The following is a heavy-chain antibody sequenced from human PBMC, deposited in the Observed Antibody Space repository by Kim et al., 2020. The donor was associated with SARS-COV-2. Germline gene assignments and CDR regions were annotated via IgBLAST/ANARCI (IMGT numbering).Heavy chain of an antibody. V-gene: IGHV4-59*01. D-gene: IGHD3-3*02. CDR1: GGSISSYY. Sequence: SETLSLTCTVSGGSISSYYWSWIRQPPGKGLEWIGYIYYSGSADYNPSLKSRVTISVDTSRNQFSLRLSSVTAADTAVYYCAGSPRSYISARDWGQGTL. CDR3: AGSPRSYISARD. J-gene: IGHJ4*02. CDR2: IYYSGSA.